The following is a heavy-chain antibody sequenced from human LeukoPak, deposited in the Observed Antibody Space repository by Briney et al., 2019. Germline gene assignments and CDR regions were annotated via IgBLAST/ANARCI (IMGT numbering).Heavy chain of an antibody. CDR2: ISSSSSYI. CDR1: GFTFSSYS. CDR3: ARDHVRFSEWFHNWFDP. Sequence: GGSLRLSCAASGFTFSSYSMNWVRQAPGKGLEWVSSISSSSSYIYYADSVKGRFTISKDNAKNSLYLQMNSLRAEDTAVYYCARDHVRFSEWFHNWFDPWGQGTLVTVSS. D-gene: IGHD3-3*01. V-gene: IGHV3-21*01. J-gene: IGHJ5*02.